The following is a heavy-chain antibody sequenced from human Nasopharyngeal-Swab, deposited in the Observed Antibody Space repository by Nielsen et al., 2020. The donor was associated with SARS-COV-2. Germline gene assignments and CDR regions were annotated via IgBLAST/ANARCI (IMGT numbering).Heavy chain of an antibody. Sequence: WIRQPPGKGLEWIGEINHSGSTSYNPFLKSRVTISVDTSKNQFSLKLSSVTAADTAVYYCARRGLITMIHRWFDPWGQGTLVTVSS. CDR3: ARRGLITMIHRWFDP. D-gene: IGHD3-22*01. V-gene: IGHV4-34*01. J-gene: IGHJ5*02. CDR2: INHSGST.